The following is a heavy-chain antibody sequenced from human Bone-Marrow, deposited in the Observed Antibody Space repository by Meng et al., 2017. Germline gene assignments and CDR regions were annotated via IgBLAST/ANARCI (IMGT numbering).Heavy chain of an antibody. CDR2: INHSGST. J-gene: IGHJ3*02. CDR1: GGSFSGYY. CDR3: ARERVSSSWSPDAFDI. D-gene: IGHD6-13*01. Sequence: SETLSLTCAVYGGSFSGYYWSWIRQPPGKGLEWIGEINHSGSTNYNPSLKSRVTISVDTSKNQFSLKLSSVTAADTAVYYCARERVSSSWSPDAFDIWGQGTRVTVSS. V-gene: IGHV4-34*01.